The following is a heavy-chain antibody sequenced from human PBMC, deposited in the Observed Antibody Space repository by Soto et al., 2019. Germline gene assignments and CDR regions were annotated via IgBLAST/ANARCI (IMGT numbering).Heavy chain of an antibody. D-gene: IGHD5-18*01. CDR2: IWYDGSNK. Sequence: GGSLRLSCAASGFTFSSYGMHWVRQAPGKGLEWVAVIWYDGSNKYYADSVKGRFTISRDNSKNTLYLQMNSLRAEDTAVYYCARDRFRDGYSDDAFDIWGQGTMVTVSS. CDR3: ARDRFRDGYSDDAFDI. CDR1: GFTFSSYG. V-gene: IGHV3-33*01. J-gene: IGHJ3*02.